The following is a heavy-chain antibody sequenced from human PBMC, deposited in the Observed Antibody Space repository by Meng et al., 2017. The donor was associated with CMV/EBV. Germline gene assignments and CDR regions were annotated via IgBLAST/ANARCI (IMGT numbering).Heavy chain of an antibody. CDR2: INHSGST. J-gene: IGHJ5*02. Sequence: QVQLQQWGAGLLKPSETMSLTGAVYGGSFSGYYWSWIRQPPGKGLEWIGEINHSGSTNYNPSLKSRVTISVDTSKNQFSLKLSSVTAADTAVYYCARGGNWFDPWGQGTLVTVSS. CDR1: GGSFSGYY. CDR3: ARGGNWFDP. V-gene: IGHV4-34*01.